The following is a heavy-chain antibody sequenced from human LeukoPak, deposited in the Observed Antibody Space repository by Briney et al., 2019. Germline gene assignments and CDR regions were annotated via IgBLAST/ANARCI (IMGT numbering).Heavy chain of an antibody. CDR3: ARGVRYLDY. V-gene: IGHV3-23*01. J-gene: IGHJ4*02. Sequence: TGGSLRLSCAASGFTFSNYAMSWVRQAPGKGLEWVSVISGSGGSTNFADSVKGRFTSSRDNSKNTLYLQMHSLRDEDTAVYYCARGVRYLDYWGQGTLVTVSS. D-gene: IGHD3-10*01. CDR2: ISGSGGST. CDR1: GFTFSNYA.